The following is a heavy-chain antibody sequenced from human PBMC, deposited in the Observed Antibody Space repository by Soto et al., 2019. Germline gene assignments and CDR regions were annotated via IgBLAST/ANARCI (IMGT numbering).Heavy chain of an antibody. CDR1: GGSISSYY. CDR2: IYYSGST. Sequence: SETLSLTCTVSGGSISSYYWSWIRQPPGKGLEWIGYIYYSGSTNYTPSLKSRVTISVDTSKNQFSLKLSSVTAADTAVYYCARRYGYSFDYWGQGTLVTVSS. J-gene: IGHJ4*02. CDR3: ARRYGYSFDY. V-gene: IGHV4-59*08. D-gene: IGHD1-1*01.